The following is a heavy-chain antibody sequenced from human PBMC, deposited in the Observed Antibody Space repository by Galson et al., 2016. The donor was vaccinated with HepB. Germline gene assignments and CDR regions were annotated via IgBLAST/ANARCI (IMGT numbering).Heavy chain of an antibody. V-gene: IGHV1-69*13. CDR1: GDTFSSYV. J-gene: IGHJ4*02. CDR3: ASQAGGVGAIGY. D-gene: IGHD1-26*01. CDR2: IIAMGGSP. Sequence: SVKVSCKASGDTFSSYVFSWVRQAPGQGLEWMGGIIAMGGSPKYAQKFRGRITVAADGSSSTTSMELTSLTYDDTAVYFCASQAGGVGAIGYWGQGTLVTVSS.